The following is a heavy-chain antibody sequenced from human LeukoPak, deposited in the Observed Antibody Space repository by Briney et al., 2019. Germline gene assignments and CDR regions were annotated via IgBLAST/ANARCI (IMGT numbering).Heavy chain of an antibody. Sequence: ASVKVSCKASGYTFTGYYMHWVRQAPGQGLQWMGIINPNGGDISYAQELQGRVTMTSDTSASTVYLELSSLRSDETAVYYCAREGSGYSGAHEGFDYWGQGTLVTVSS. CDR2: INPNGGDI. V-gene: IGHV1-46*01. CDR1: GYTFTGYY. CDR3: AREGSGYSGAHEGFDY. J-gene: IGHJ4*02. D-gene: IGHD6-19*01.